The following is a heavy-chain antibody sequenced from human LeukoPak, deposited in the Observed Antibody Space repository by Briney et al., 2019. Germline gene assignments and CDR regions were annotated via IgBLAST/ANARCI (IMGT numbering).Heavy chain of an antibody. CDR3: ARHGSVRSPLGP. V-gene: IGHV4-4*09. D-gene: IGHD3-10*01. Sequence: TPSETLSLTCAVYGGSFSGYYWSWIRQPPGKVLEWIGYIYASGSTNYNPSLKSRVTISVDTSKNQFSLNLTSVTAADTAVYYCARHGSVRSPLGPWGQGTLVTVSS. J-gene: IGHJ5*02. CDR1: GGSFSGYY. CDR2: IYASGST.